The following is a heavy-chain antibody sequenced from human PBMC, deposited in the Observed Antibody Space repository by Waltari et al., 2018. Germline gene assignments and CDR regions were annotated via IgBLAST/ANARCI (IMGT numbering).Heavy chain of an antibody. D-gene: IGHD6-13*01. CDR3: AKDDSSSWYHAFDI. CDR2: ISGSGGST. V-gene: IGHV3-23*01. Sequence: EVQLLESGGDLVQPGGSLRLSCAASGFTFSSYAMSWVRQAPGKGLEWVSAISGSGGSTYYADSGKGRFTSSRDNSKNTLYLQMNSLRAEDTAVYYCAKDDSSSWYHAFDIWGQGTMVTVSS. J-gene: IGHJ3*02. CDR1: GFTFSSYA.